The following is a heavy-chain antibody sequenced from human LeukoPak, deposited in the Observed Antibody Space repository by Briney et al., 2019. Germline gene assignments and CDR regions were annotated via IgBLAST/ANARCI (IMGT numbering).Heavy chain of an antibody. Sequence: HGESLKISCKGSGYRFTNYWIGWVRQMPGKGLEWMGIIYPGDSETRYSPSFQGQVTISADKSISTAYLQWSSLKASDTAMYYCARRWDLYSGSYYPFDYWGQGTLVTVSS. CDR3: ARRWDLYSGSYYPFDY. J-gene: IGHJ4*02. V-gene: IGHV5-51*01. CDR1: GYRFTNYW. D-gene: IGHD1-26*01. CDR2: IYPGDSET.